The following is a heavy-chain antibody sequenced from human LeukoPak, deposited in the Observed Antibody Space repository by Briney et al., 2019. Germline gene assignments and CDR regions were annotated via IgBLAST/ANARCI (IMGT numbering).Heavy chain of an antibody. CDR2: ISGSDVYT. J-gene: IGHJ4*02. V-gene: IGHV3-23*01. CDR1: GFTFSNFA. D-gene: IGHD4-17*01. Sequence: PGGSLRLSCNASGFTFSNFAMSWVRQAPGKGLEWVSTISGSDVYTYYADSVKGRFTISRDNSKNFLYLQVNTLRAEDTAVYYCAKAPVRFPYCFDYWGQGALVTVSS. CDR3: AKAPVRFPYCFDY.